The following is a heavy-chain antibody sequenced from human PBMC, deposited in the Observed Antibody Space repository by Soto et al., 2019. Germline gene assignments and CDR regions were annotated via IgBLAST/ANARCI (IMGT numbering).Heavy chain of an antibody. V-gene: IGHV3-30-3*01. CDR3: AREYYDILTGYYIEAKSFSGMDV. J-gene: IGHJ6*02. D-gene: IGHD3-9*01. Sequence: GGSLRLSCAASGFTFSSYAMHWVRQAPGKGLEWVAVISYDGSNKYYADSVKGRFTISRDNSKNTLYLQMNSLRAEDTAVYYCAREYYDILTGYYIEAKSFSGMDVWGQGTTVTVSS. CDR1: GFTFSSYA. CDR2: ISYDGSNK.